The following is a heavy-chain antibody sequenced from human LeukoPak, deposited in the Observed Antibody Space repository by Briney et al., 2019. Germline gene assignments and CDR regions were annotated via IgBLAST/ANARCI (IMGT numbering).Heavy chain of an antibody. V-gene: IGHV1-18*01. CDR3: ARAAQYYDIFGG. Sequence: GASVTVSCKSSVYTFTSYGISWVRQAPGQGLEWMGWISAYNGNTNYAQKLQGRVTMTTDTSTSTAYMELRSLRSDDTAVYYCARAAQYYDIFGGWGQGTMVTVSS. D-gene: IGHD3-9*01. CDR2: ISAYNGNT. CDR1: VYTFTSYG. J-gene: IGHJ3*01.